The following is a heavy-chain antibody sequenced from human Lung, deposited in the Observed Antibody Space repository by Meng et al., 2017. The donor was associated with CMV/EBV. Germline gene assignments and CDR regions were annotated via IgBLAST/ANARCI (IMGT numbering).Heavy chain of an antibody. CDR3: ARDEGATPFDY. V-gene: IGHV1-18*01. CDR2: INHYSGST. Sequence: SCRACGYTFTAYGISWVRQAPGQGLEWMGWINHYSGSTNYAQNLQGTVTMTTDTSTSTAYMELRSLRSDDTAVYYCARDEGATPFDYWGQGTLVTVSS. CDR1: GYTFTAYG. J-gene: IGHJ4*02. D-gene: IGHD1-26*01.